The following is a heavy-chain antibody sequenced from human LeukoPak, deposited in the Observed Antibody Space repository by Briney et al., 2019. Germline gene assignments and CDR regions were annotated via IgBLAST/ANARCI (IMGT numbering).Heavy chain of an antibody. CDR1: GGSFSGYF. Sequence: PSETLSLPCAVYGGSFSGYFWGWVPPPPGKGLEWVGGINNNGSTNYNPSLKSRVTISVDTSKNQFSLKLSSVTAADTAVYYCARPLATMVRGVTKARYGMDVWGQGTTVTVSS. CDR3: ARPLATMVRGVTKARYGMDV. V-gene: IGHV4-34*01. CDR2: INNNGST. D-gene: IGHD3-10*01. J-gene: IGHJ6*02.